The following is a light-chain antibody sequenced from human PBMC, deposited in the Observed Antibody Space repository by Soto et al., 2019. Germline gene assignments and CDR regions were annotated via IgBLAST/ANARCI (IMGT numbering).Light chain of an antibody. CDR2: DVS. Sequence: QSVLTQPASVSGSPGQSITISCTGTSSDVGGYNYVSWYQQRPGKAPILMIYDVSYRPSGISNRFSGSKSGNTASLTISGLRAEDEADYYCSSYTSSSVVFGGGTKVTVL. V-gene: IGLV2-14*01. CDR1: SSDVGGYNY. CDR3: SSYTSSSVV. J-gene: IGLJ2*01.